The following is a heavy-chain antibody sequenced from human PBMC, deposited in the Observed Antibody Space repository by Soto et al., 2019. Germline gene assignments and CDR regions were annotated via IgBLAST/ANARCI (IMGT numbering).Heavy chain of an antibody. Sequence: QVQLVQSGVEVKKPGSSVRVSCKASGDTFKNSVISWVRQAPGQGLEWMGGTIPLFGTTDYAQKFQGRLTITTEESTTTAYMEVSRLTSEDKAVYYCVAELDFGKLSVVWGQGTTVIVSS. J-gene: IGHJ6*02. CDR3: VAELDFGKLSVV. CDR2: TIPLFGTT. D-gene: IGHD3-10*01. V-gene: IGHV1-69*01. CDR1: GDTFKNSV.